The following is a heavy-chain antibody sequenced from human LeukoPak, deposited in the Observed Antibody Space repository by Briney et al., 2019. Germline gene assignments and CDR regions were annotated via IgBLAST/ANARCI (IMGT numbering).Heavy chain of an antibody. CDR3: ARAGAAAALGTFDY. Sequence: GGSLRLSCAASGFTFSDYYMSWIRQAPGKGLGWVSYISSSSSYTNYADSVKGRFTISRDNAKNSLYLQMNSLRAEDTAVYYCARAGAAAALGTFDYWGQGTLVTVSS. CDR1: GFTFSDYY. CDR2: ISSSSSYT. J-gene: IGHJ4*02. V-gene: IGHV3-11*06. D-gene: IGHD6-13*01.